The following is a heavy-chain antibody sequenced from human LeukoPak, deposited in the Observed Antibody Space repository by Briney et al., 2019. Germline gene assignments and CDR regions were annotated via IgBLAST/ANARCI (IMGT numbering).Heavy chain of an antibody. D-gene: IGHD6-19*01. CDR1: GYTFTGYY. CDR3: ARRLRTSGWVY. J-gene: IGHJ4*02. V-gene: IGHV1-2*02. Sequence: ASVKVSCKASGYTFTGYYMHWVRQAPGQGLEWMGWINPNSGGTNYAQKFQGRVTMTRDTSISTAYMELSSLRSEDTAIYYCARRLRTSGWVYWGQGTLVTVSS. CDR2: INPNSGGT.